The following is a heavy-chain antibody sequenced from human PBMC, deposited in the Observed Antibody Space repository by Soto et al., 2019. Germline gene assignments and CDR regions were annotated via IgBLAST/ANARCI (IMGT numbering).Heavy chain of an antibody. CDR2: IYHSGST. J-gene: IGHJ4*02. D-gene: IGHD3-22*01. CDR3: ASSRADSSGYFISYYFDY. V-gene: IGHV4-4*02. Sequence: QVQLQESGPGLVKPSGTLSLTCAVSGGSISSSNWWSWVRQPPGKGLEWIGEIYHSGSTNYNPSLKSRVTISVDKSKNQFSLKLSSVTAADTAVYYCASSRADSSGYFISYYFDYWGQGTLVTVSS. CDR1: GGSISSSNW.